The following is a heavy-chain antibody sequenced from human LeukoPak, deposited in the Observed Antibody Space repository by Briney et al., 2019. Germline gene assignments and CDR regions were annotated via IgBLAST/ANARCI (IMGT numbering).Heavy chain of an antibody. J-gene: IGHJ5*02. CDR1: GYTFTGYY. Sequence: ASVKVSCKASGYTFTGYYMHWVRQVPGQGLEWMGWINPNSGGTNYAQKFQGRVTMTRDTSISTAYMELSSLRSEDTAVYYCARGLAAAWFDPWGQGTLVTVSS. V-gene: IGHV1-2*02. CDR3: ARGLAAAWFDP. CDR2: INPNSGGT. D-gene: IGHD6-13*01.